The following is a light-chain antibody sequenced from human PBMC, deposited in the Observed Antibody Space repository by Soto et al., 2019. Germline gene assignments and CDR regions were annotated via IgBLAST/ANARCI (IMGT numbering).Light chain of an antibody. Sequence: QSALTQPASVSGSPGQSITISCAGTSSDVGSHPLVSWYQQHPGKAPKLMIFEVNKRPSGVSNRFSGSKSGNTASLTISGLKVEDEADYYCCSSGGSPTDVFGTGTKVTVL. CDR1: SSDVGSHPL. CDR2: EVN. CDR3: CSSGGSPTDV. V-gene: IGLV2-23*02. J-gene: IGLJ1*01.